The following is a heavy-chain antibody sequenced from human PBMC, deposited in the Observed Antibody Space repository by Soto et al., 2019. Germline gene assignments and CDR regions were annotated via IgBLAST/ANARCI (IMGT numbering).Heavy chain of an antibody. CDR3: AIHRNSGWYDWFDS. D-gene: IGHD6-19*01. CDR1: GDSITSTSYY. Sequence: SETLSLTCTFFGDSITSTSYYLGWIRQPPGRTLEWIWSIYYSWSSFYNPSLKSLITISVDTSQNQFSLRLSSVTAADTAVYYCAIHRNSGWYDWFDSWGQGSLVPVSS. V-gene: IGHV4-39*01. J-gene: IGHJ5*01. CDR2: IYYSWSS.